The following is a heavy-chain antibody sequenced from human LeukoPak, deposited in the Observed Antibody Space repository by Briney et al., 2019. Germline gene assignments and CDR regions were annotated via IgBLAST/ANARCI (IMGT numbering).Heavy chain of an antibody. V-gene: IGHV3-74*01. CDR1: GFIFSSYW. CDR2: ISSDGSST. J-gene: IGHJ2*01. CDR3: VRDSRGQYFDL. Sequence: PGGSLRLSCAASGFIFSSYWMHWVRQVPGKGLVWVSRISSDGSSTSYADSVQGRFTISRDNAKNTSYLQMKSVRAEDTAIYYCVRDSRGQYFDLWGRGTLVTVSS.